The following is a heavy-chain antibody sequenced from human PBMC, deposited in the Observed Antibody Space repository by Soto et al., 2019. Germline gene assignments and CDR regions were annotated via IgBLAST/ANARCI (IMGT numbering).Heavy chain of an antibody. CDR3: ARHIPYYGKDA. J-gene: IGHJ6*02. CDR1: GFTSSDYY. D-gene: IGHD2-21*01. CDR2: IRNKVNSYTT. V-gene: IGHV3-72*01. Sequence: EVQLVESGGGLVQPGGSLRLSCAASGFTSSDYYIDWVRQAPGKGLEWVGRIRNKVNSYTTEYAATVKGRFTTSRDDSRNSVYLHMHSLKTEDTAVYYCARHIPYYGKDAWGQGTTVTVSS.